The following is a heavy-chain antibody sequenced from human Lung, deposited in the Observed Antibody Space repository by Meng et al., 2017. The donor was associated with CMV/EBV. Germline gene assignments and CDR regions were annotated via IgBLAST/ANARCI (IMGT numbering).Heavy chain of an antibody. D-gene: IGHD7-27*01. V-gene: IGHV3-48*03. J-gene: IGHJ4*02. CDR2: ITSSSGNI. CDR1: EFTFSSFY. CDR3: TNWGSGRSFDN. Sequence: GGSLRLXCAASEFTFSSFYMNWVRQAPGKGLEWLSYITSSSGNIYYADSVKGRFTISRDNYKNPLYLQMNSLRAEDTAVYYCTNWGSGRSFDNLGQGTMVTVSS.